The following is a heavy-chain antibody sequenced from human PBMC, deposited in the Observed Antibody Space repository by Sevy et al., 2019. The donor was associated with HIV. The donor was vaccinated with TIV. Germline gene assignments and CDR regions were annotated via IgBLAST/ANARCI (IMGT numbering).Heavy chain of an antibody. CDR1: GFTFSSYG. J-gene: IGHJ4*02. CDR3: AKVKSSRYSDPYYFDY. Sequence: GGSLRLSCAASGFTFSSYGMHWVRQAPGKGLEWVAVISYDGSNKYYADSMKGRFTISRDNSKNTLYLKMNSLGAEDTAVYYCAKVKSSRYSDPYYFDYWGQGTLVTVSS. CDR2: ISYDGSNK. V-gene: IGHV3-30*18. D-gene: IGHD6-13*01.